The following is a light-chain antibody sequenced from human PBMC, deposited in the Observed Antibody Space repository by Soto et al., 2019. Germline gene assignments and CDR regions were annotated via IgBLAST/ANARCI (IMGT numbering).Light chain of an antibody. J-gene: IGKJ2*01. CDR1: QSVSGY. CDR2: DAS. V-gene: IGKV3-11*01. Sequence: EIVLTQSPATLSLSPGERATLSCRDSQSVSGYLGWYQQKPGQAPRLLIYDASNRATGVPARFSGSGSGTDFSLTISSLEPEDSAVYYCHHRGSWPTFGQGTKLEIK. CDR3: HHRGSWPT.